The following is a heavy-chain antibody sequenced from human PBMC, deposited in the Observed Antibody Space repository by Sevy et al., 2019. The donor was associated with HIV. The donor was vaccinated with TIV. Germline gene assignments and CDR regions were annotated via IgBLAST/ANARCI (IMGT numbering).Heavy chain of an antibody. V-gene: IGHV4-59*08. CDR1: GGSITSLY. D-gene: IGHD1-26*01. J-gene: IGHJ4*02. Sequence: SETLSLTCTVSGGSITSLYWNWIRQPPGKGLGGIANTYYIGPFNYNPSLKSRVTLSLDTSKNQFSLRLSSVTAADTAMYYCAGENAWGRGYSWGQGTLVTVSS. CDR2: TYYIGPF. CDR3: AGENAWGRGYS.